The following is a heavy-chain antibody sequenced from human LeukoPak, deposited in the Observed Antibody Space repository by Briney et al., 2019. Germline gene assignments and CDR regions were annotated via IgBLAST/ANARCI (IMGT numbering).Heavy chain of an antibody. Sequence: PGGSLRLSCAASGFTFSTYAMSWVRQAPGKGLEWVSAISGTGSSTYYADSVKGRFTISRDNSKNTLYLQMNSLRAEDTAVYYCARTVAGTWYFQHWGQGTLVTVSS. D-gene: IGHD6-19*01. V-gene: IGHV3-23*01. CDR2: ISGTGSST. CDR3: ARTVAGTWYFQH. J-gene: IGHJ1*01. CDR1: GFTFSTYA.